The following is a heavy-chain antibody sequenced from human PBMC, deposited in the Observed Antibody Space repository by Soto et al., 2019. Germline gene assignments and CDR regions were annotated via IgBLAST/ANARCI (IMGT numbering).Heavy chain of an antibody. CDR2: MNPNGGNT. D-gene: IGHD5-18*01. V-gene: IGHV1-8*01. Sequence: ASVKVSCKASGYTFTSYDINWVRQATGQGLEWMGWMNPNGGNTGYAQKFQGRVTMTRNTSISTAYMELSSLRSEDTAVYYCARAGLWLPAFLDYWGQGTLVTVSS. J-gene: IGHJ4*02. CDR1: GYTFTSYD. CDR3: ARAGLWLPAFLDY.